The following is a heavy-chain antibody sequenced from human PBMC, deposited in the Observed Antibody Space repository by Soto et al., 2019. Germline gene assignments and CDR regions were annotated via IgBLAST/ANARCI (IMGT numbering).Heavy chain of an antibody. CDR1: GYTFTSYA. Sequence: ASVKVSYKASGYTFTSYAMHWVRQAPGQRLEWMGWINAGNGDTKYSQKFQGRVTITRDTSASTAYMELSSLRSEDTAVYYCARGPYYYDSSGYYYFDYWGQGTLVTVSS. D-gene: IGHD3-22*01. J-gene: IGHJ4*02. CDR2: INAGNGDT. V-gene: IGHV1-3*01. CDR3: ARGPYYYDSSGYYYFDY.